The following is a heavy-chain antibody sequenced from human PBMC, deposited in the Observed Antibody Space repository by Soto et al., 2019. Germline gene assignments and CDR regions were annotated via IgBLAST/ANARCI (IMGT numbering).Heavy chain of an antibody. CDR2: ISGSGGST. V-gene: IGHV3-23*01. CDR1: GFTFSGYA. J-gene: IGHJ4*02. CDR3: AKDSALIVSYFDY. D-gene: IGHD3-22*01. Sequence: PGGSLRLSCAASGFTFSGYAMSWVRQAPGKGLEWVSAISGSGGSTYYADSVKGRFTISRDNSKNTLYLQMNSLRAEDTAVYYCAKDSALIVSYFDYWGQGTLVTVSS.